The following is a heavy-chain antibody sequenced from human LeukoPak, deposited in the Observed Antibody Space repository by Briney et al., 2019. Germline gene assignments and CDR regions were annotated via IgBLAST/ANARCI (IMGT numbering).Heavy chain of an antibody. J-gene: IGHJ4*02. D-gene: IGHD3-22*01. CDR2: ISGSSTYI. Sequence: GGSLRLSCAASGFSFSSYSMTWVRQAPGKGLECVSSISGSSTYIYYADSVKGRFTISRDNAKNTLYLQMNSLRAEDTAVYYCARDFSGWLPFDYWGQGTLVTVSS. CDR1: GFSFSSYS. CDR3: ARDFSGWLPFDY. V-gene: IGHV3-21*01.